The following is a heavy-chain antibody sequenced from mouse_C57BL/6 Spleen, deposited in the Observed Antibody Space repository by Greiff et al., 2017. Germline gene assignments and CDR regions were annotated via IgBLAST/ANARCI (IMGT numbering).Heavy chain of an antibody. CDR1: GYSFTDYY. J-gene: IGHJ3*01. CDR3: ARSELGSAWFAY. Sequence: VQLQQSGPELVKPGASVKISCKASGYSFTDYYMHWVKQSHGKSLEWIGLVYPYNGGTSYNQKFKGKATLTVDTSSSTAYMELNSLTSEDAAVYYCARSELGSAWFAYWGQGTLVTVSA. CDR2: VYPYNGGT. V-gene: IGHV1-36*01. D-gene: IGHD4-1*01.